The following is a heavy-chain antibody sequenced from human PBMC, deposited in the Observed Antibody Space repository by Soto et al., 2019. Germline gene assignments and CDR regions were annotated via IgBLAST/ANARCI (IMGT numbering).Heavy chain of an antibody. Sequence: QLQLQESGPGLVKPTESLSLTCAVSGGSISSSSFYWGWIREPPGKGLEWIGSVYYSGSTYYTPSLQSRVAISVDKSTNQFSLKLNSVTAADTAVYYCARRTVNIRTFYSGLKTHYFDYWGQGTLVTVSS. V-gene: IGHV4-39*01. J-gene: IGHJ4*02. CDR1: GGSISSSSFY. CDR3: ARRTVNIRTFYSGLKTHYFDY. CDR2: VYYSGST. D-gene: IGHD6-25*01.